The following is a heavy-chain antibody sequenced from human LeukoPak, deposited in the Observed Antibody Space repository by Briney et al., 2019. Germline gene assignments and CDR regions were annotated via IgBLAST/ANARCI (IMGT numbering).Heavy chain of an antibody. D-gene: IGHD4-11*01. Sequence: GASVKVSCKASGYTFTGYYMHWVRQAPGQGLEWMGWINPNSGGTNYAQKFQGRVTMTRDTSITTAYMELSRLRSDDTAVYYCARPLLYSNFVVDYWGQGTLVTVSS. V-gene: IGHV1-2*02. J-gene: IGHJ4*02. CDR1: GYTFTGYY. CDR2: INPNSGGT. CDR3: ARPLLYSNFVVDY.